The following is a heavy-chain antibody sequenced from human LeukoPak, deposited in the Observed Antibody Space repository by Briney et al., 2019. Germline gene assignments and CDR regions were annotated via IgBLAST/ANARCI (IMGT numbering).Heavy chain of an antibody. CDR1: GFTFNGSA. CDR2: ISYDGKNK. CDR3: AKEPYSRATRLPQH. Sequence: GGSLRLSCAASGFTFNGSAMHWVRQAPGKGLEWVALISYDGKNKYYVDSVKGRLTISRDNSKNTLYLQMNSLRAEDTAVYYCAKEPYSRATRLPQHWGQGTLVTVSS. V-gene: IGHV3-30*04. D-gene: IGHD6-13*01. J-gene: IGHJ1*01.